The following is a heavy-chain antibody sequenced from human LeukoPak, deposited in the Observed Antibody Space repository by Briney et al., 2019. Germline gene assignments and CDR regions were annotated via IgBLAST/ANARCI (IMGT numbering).Heavy chain of an antibody. CDR3: ARGDSIAAAGVIDY. V-gene: IGHV3-30*04. CDR2: ISYDGSNK. CDR1: GFTFSSYA. J-gene: IGHJ4*02. D-gene: IGHD6-13*01. Sequence: PGGSLRLSCAASGFTFSSYAMHGVRQAPGKGLEGVAVISYDGSNKYYADSVKGRFTISRDNSKNTLYPQMHSLRAEDTAVYYCARGDSIAAAGVIDYWGQGTLVTVSS.